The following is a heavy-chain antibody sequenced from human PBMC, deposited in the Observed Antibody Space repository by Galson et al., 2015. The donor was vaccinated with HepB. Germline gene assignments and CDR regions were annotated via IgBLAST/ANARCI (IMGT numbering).Heavy chain of an antibody. CDR3: VAWETDY. Sequence: QSGAEVKKPGESLRISCKGSGYSFTNFWINWVRHLPGKGLEWMGRIEPSDSYINYSPSFQGHVTISVDKSISTIYLQWSSLKSSDTAIYYCVAWETDYWGQGTLVTVSS. V-gene: IGHV5-10-1*01. D-gene: IGHD1-26*01. J-gene: IGHJ4*02. CDR1: GYSFTNFW. CDR2: IEPSDSYI.